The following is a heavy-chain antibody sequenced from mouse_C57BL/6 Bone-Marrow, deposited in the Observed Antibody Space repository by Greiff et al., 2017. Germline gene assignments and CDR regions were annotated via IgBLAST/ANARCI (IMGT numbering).Heavy chain of an antibody. Sequence: EVQLVESGGGLVQPKGSLKLSCAASGFSFNTYAMNWVRQAPGKGLEWVARIRSKSNNYATYYADSVKDRFTISRDDSESMLYLQMNNLKTEDTAMYYCVRHSRQLSLYAMDYWGQGTSVTVSS. CDR3: VRHSRQLSLYAMDY. J-gene: IGHJ4*01. D-gene: IGHD3-2*02. CDR2: IRSKSNNYAT. V-gene: IGHV10-1*01. CDR1: GFSFNTYA.